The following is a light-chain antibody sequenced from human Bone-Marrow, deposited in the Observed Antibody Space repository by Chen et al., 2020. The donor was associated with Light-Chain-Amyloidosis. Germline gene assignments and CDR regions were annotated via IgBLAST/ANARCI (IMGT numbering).Light chain of an antibody. CDR2: EVT. Sequence: QSALTQPASASGSPGQPITISCPGTSSDVGGDNHVSWYQQHPDKAPKLMIYEVTNQPSWVRDRVSGSKSDNTASLTIAGLQSEDEADYFCSAYTITSTLVFGSGTRVTGL. V-gene: IGLV2-14*01. CDR3: SAYTITSTLV. J-gene: IGLJ1*01. CDR1: SSDVGGDNH.